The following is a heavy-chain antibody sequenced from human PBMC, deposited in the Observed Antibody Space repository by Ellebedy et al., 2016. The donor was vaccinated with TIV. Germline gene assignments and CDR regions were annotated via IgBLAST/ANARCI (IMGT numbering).Heavy chain of an antibody. V-gene: IGHV3-66*01. CDR1: GFDVDSNY. J-gene: IGHJ5*02. CDR3: ARDALVMAVAGTVDL. D-gene: IGHD6-19*01. CDR2: IYSGGST. Sequence: PGGSLRLSCVGSGFDVDSNYMSWVRQAPGKGLEWVSIIYSGGSTFYADFVKGRFTISKDISKNTLHLQMNGLRVEDTAVYYCARDALVMAVAGTVDLWGQGTLVTVSS.